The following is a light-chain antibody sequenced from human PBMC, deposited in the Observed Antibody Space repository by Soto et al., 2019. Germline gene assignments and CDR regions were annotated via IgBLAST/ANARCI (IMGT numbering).Light chain of an antibody. J-gene: IGKJ5*01. Sequence: IQMTQSPASLSGPVVYRVTITCRASQTISSWLAWYQQKPGKAPKLLIYDASTLESGVPSRFSGSGSETEVTLTISRLQTEDFATHFWHSRAFGQGTRLEIK. V-gene: IGKV1-5*01. CDR2: DAS. CDR3: HSRA. CDR1: QTISSW.